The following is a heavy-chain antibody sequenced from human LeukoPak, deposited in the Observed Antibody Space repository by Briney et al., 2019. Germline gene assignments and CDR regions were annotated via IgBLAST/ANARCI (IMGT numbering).Heavy chain of an antibody. CDR3: AKDFGDWLVATSRPNYYYYMDV. CDR2: ISYDGSNK. J-gene: IGHJ6*03. Sequence: PGRSLRLSCAASGFTFSSYAMHWVRQAPGKGLEWVAVISYDGSNKYYADSVKGRFTVSRDRSKNTLYLQMNSLRAEDTAVYYCAKDFGDWLVATSRPNYYYYMDVWGKGTTVTVSS. V-gene: IGHV3-30-3*01. D-gene: IGHD5-12*01. CDR1: GFTFSSYA.